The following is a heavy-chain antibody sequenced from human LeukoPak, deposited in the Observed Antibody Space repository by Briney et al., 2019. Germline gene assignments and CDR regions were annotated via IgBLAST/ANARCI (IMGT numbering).Heavy chain of an antibody. Sequence: SETLSLTCAVYGGSFSGYYWSWIRQPPGKGLEWIGEINHSGSTNYNPSLKSRVTISVDTSKTQFSLKLSSVTAADTAVYYCARDTHYYDILTGYYNHYFDYWGQGTLVTVSS. CDR3: ARDTHYYDILTGYYNHYFDY. CDR2: INHSGST. CDR1: GGSFSGYY. D-gene: IGHD3-9*01. V-gene: IGHV4-34*01. J-gene: IGHJ4*02.